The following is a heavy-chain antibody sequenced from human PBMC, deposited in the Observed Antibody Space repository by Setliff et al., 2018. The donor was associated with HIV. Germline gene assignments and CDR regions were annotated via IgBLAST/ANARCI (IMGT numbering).Heavy chain of an antibody. CDR3: ARGDPRRGYSYGPEYMDV. J-gene: IGHJ6*03. V-gene: IGHV1-24*01. CDR2: FDPEDDET. Sequence: ASVKVSCKVSGYTLTELSIHWVRQAPGKGLEWMGGFDPEDDETVYAQKFQGRVTMTRNTSISTAYMELSSLTSEDTAVYYCARGDPRRGYSYGPEYMDVWGKGATVTVSS. CDR1: GYTLTELS. D-gene: IGHD5-18*01.